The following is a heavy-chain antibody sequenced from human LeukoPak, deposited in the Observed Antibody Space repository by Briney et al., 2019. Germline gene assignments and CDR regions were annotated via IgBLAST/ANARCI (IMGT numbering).Heavy chain of an antibody. CDR2: ISYDGSNK. CDR1: GFTFSSYG. V-gene: IGHV3-30*18. J-gene: IGHJ6*04. Sequence: GRSLRLSCAASGFTFSSYGMHWVRQAPGKGLEWVAVISYDGSNKYYADSVKGRFTISRDNSKNTLYLQMNSLRAVDTAVYYCAELGITMIGGVWGEGTTVTISS. D-gene: IGHD3-10*02. CDR3: AELGITMIGGV.